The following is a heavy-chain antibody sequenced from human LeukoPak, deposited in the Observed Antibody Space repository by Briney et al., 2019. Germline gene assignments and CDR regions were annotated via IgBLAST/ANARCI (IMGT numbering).Heavy chain of an antibody. V-gene: IGHV3-66*02. CDR1: GFTVSSNY. CDR3: ARSLYYYDSSGYYYY. D-gene: IGHD3-22*01. CDR2: ISTSGST. J-gene: IGHJ4*02. Sequence: PGGSLRLSCAASGFTVSSNYMSWVRQAPGKGLEWVSVISTSGSTYYADSVKGRFTISRDNSMNTLYLQMHSLRPEDTAVYYCARSLYYYDSSGYYYYWGQGTLVTVSS.